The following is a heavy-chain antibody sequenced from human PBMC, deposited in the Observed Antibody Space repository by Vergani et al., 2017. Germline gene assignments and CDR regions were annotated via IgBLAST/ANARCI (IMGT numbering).Heavy chain of an antibody. CDR2: IYPGDSDT. Sequence: EVPLVQSGAAVKKPGASLKISCKGSGYSFTSYWIGWVRQLPGKGLEWMGIIYPGDSDTRYSPSFQGQVTISADKSISTVYLQWSSLKASDTAMYYCAGRRGWGLVVVGATPWYYYYSMDVWGEGTLATVSS. J-gene: IGHJ6*04. CDR3: AGRRGWGLVVVGATPWYYYYSMDV. V-gene: IGHV5-51*01. CDR1: GYSFTSYW. D-gene: IGHD2-15*01.